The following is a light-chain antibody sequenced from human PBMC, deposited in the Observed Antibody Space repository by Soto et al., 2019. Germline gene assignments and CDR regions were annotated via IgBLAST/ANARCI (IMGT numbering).Light chain of an antibody. J-gene: IGKJ2*01. CDR2: GAS. CDR3: QQYGDWPPET. V-gene: IGKV3-15*01. CDR1: ETVATN. Sequence: EVLMTQSPATLSLSPGERATLSCWASETVATNLAWYQQKPGQAPRLLISGASTRAAGISDRFRGSGSGTEFTLTISSLRSEDSAIYYCQQYGDWPPETFGQGTKLEI.